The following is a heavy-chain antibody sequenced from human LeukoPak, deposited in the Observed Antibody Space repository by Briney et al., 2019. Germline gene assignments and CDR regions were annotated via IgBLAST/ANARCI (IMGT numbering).Heavy chain of an antibody. D-gene: IGHD3-16*02. Sequence: ASVKVSCKASGYTFTSYDINWVRQATGQGLEWMGWMNPNSGNTGYAQKFQGRVTMTRNTSISTAYMELSSLRSEDTAVYCCARGPRRIVRFDPWGQGTLVTVSS. V-gene: IGHV1-8*01. CDR2: MNPNSGNT. CDR3: ARGPRRIVRFDP. CDR1: GYTFTSYD. J-gene: IGHJ5*02.